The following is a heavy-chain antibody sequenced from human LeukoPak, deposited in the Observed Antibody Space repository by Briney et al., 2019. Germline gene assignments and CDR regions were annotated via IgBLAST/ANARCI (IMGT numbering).Heavy chain of an antibody. J-gene: IGHJ4*02. CDR2: IYSGGST. Sequence: GGSLRLSCAASGFTVSRNYMSWVRQAPGKGLEWVSVIYSGGSTYYADSVKGRFTISRDNSKNTLYLQMNSLRAEDTAVYYCARATYYYDSSGYYVFYFDNWGQGTLVTVSS. V-gene: IGHV3-53*01. D-gene: IGHD3-22*01. CDR3: ARATYYYDSSGYYVFYFDN. CDR1: GFTVSRNY.